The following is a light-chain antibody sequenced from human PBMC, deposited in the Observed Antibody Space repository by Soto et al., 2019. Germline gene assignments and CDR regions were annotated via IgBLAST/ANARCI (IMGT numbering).Light chain of an antibody. CDR3: QQTYSTPSTWT. V-gene: IGKV1-39*01. CDR2: AAY. Sequence: DIQMTQSPSSLSASVGDRVTITCRASQTISSYLNWYQQTPGRAPKLLIYAAYSLQGGVPSRFSGSGSGTDFTLTISSLQPEDFATFYCQQTYSTPSTWTFGQGTKVEIK. J-gene: IGKJ1*01. CDR1: QTISSY.